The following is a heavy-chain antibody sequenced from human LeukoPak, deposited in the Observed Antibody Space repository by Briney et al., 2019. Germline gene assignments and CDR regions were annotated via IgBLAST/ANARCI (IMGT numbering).Heavy chain of an antibody. Sequence: SETLSLTCTVSGGSISSYYWSWIRHPPGKALEWIAYISYSGSTSYNPSLKSRVTISVDTSKNQFSLRLSSVTAADTAVYYCARAGRLYSSGWSEYFQHWGQGTLVTVSS. CDR2: ISYSGST. V-gene: IGHV4-59*01. D-gene: IGHD6-13*01. J-gene: IGHJ1*01. CDR3: ARAGRLYSSGWSEYFQH. CDR1: GGSISSYY.